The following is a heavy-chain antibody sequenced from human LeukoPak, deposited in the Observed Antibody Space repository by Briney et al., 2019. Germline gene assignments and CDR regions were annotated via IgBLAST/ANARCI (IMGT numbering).Heavy chain of an antibody. Sequence: GGSLRLSCEVSGFTFTDYWMSWVRQAPGKGPEWVASIRQDGSEKTYVDSVKGRFTISRDNTKNSLSLRLNGLRAEDTAVYYCARDGTAAGLYFDLWGQGTLVTVSS. V-gene: IGHV3-7*01. J-gene: IGHJ4*01. CDR3: ARDGTAAGLYFDL. CDR2: IRQDGSEK. CDR1: GFTFTDYW. D-gene: IGHD6-13*01.